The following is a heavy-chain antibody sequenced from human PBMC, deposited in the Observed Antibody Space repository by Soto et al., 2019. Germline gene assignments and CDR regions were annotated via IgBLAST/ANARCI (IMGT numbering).Heavy chain of an antibody. CDR2: IYWDDDK. CDR1: GISLSLTGVG. J-gene: IGHJ4*02. V-gene: IGHV2-5*02. CDR3: ARGCLTGWTTVAGSAFDY. D-gene: IGHD6-19*01. Sequence: SGPTLVNPTQTLTLTCTFSGISLSLTGVGVGWIRQPPGKALEWLAVIYWDDDKRYSPAPKSRLTITKDASKNQVVLTMTNMDPVDTATYYCARGCLTGWTTVAGSAFDYWGQGILVTVSS.